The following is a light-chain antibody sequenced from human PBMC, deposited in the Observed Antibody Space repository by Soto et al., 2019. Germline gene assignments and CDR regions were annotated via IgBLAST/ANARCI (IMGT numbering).Light chain of an antibody. J-gene: IGKJ1*01. V-gene: IGKV3-15*01. CDR2: GAS. CDR1: QSINSN. Sequence: EIVMTQSPATLSVSRGERATLSCRASQSINSNLAWYQQKPGQAPRLLIYGASTRATGVPARFSGSGSGTEFTLTISSLQSEDFALYYCQQYSNWWSFGQGTKV. CDR3: QQYSNWWS.